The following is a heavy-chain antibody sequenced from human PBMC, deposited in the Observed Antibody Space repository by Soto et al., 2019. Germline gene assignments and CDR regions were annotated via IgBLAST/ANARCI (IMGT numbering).Heavy chain of an antibody. Sequence: GASVNVSCKASGYTFTALYMNWVRQAPGQGLEWMGWVNPNTGLTRYAQKFQDRVTMTRDTSINTAYMELRGLTSDDTAVYYCTTLRLDPWGQGTLVTVSS. CDR3: TTLRLDP. V-gene: IGHV1-2*02. D-gene: IGHD3-9*01. CDR1: GYTFTALY. CDR2: VNPNTGLT. J-gene: IGHJ5*02.